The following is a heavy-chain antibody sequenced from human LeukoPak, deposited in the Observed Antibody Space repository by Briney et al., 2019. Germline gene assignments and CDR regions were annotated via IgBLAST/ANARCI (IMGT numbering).Heavy chain of an antibody. D-gene: IGHD6-13*01. V-gene: IGHV4-34*01. J-gene: IGHJ5*02. CDR2: INHSGST. CDR1: GGSFSGYY. CDR3: ARVAGSSWYGNWFDA. Sequence: PSETLSLTCAVYGGSFSGYYWSWIRQPPAKGLEWIGEINHSGSTNYYPSLNSRVTISVDTSKNQFSLKLSSVTAADTAVYYCARVAGSSWYGNWFDAWGQGTLVTVSS.